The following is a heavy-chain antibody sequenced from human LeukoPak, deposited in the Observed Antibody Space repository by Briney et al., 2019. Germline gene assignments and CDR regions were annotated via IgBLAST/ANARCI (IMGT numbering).Heavy chain of an antibody. V-gene: IGHV3-21*01. D-gene: IGHD2-8*01. CDR2: ISSSSRYI. CDR1: GFTFSSYS. CDR3: ARDGRRAHCTNGVCYTGLGYNFPPNNWFDP. Sequence: PGGSLRLSCAASGFTFSSYSMNWVRQAPGKGLEWVSSISSSSRYIYYADSVKGRFTISRDNAKNSLYLQMNSLRAEDTAVYYCARDGRRAHCTNGVCYTGLGYNFPPNNWFDPWGQGTLVTVSS. J-gene: IGHJ5*02.